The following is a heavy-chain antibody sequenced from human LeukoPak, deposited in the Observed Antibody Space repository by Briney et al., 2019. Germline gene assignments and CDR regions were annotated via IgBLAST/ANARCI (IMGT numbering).Heavy chain of an antibody. J-gene: IGHJ6*02. CDR1: GGSISSYY. CDR3: ARIFNTASSSDYYYYGMDV. CDR2: IYYSGST. D-gene: IGHD5-18*01. V-gene: IGHV4-59*01. Sequence: SETLSLTCTVSGGSISSYYWSWIRQPLGKGLEWIGYIYYSGSTNYNPSLKSRVTISVDTSKNQFSLKLSSVTAADTAVYYCARIFNTASSSDYYYYGMDVWGQGTTVTVSS.